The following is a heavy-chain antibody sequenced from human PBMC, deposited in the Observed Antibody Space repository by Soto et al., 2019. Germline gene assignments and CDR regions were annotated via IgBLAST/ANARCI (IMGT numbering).Heavy chain of an antibody. V-gene: IGHV3-30*18. CDR1: GFIFRTYD. Sequence: QVQLVESGGGMVQPGKSLRLSCAVSGFIFRTYDMHWVRQAPGRGLEWVAVVSYDASYQNYVDSVKGRFTVSRDNSKNTLFLQMNSLRPEDTAVYYCAKVSISKSSAVTFDSWGRGTLVTVSS. D-gene: IGHD2-15*01. CDR2: VSYDASYQ. J-gene: IGHJ4*02. CDR3: AKVSISKSSAVTFDS.